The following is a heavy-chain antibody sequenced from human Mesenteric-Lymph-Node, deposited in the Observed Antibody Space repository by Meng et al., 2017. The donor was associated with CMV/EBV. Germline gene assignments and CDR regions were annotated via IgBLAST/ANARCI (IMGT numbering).Heavy chain of an antibody. Sequence: QVHVHQWDAGLLKPSETLSVTCAVYGGSFSGYYWNWIRQSPEKGLEWIGEINHSGSTTYNPSFTSRIIISVDTSTNQISLNMSSVTAADTAVYYCARGSSYDILTGYFDYWGQGALVTVSS. CDR1: GGSFSGYY. J-gene: IGHJ4*02. CDR3: ARGSSYDILTGYFDY. CDR2: INHSGST. V-gene: IGHV4-34*01. D-gene: IGHD3-9*01.